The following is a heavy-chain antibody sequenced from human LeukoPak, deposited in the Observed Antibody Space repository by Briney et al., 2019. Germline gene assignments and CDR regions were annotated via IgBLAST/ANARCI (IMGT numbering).Heavy chain of an antibody. J-gene: IGHJ6*03. D-gene: IGHD3-16*02. CDR2: VSGDNCQT. CDR1: TYISSDFG. Sequence: GASVKVSCKASTYISSDFGISWVRLAPGGGLEWMGCVSGDNCQTNYGQKFYGRVTMPSETSTNTAPMELRGLRSDDTAIYYCARVYLYTTGWSAAYYYFMDVWGKGTTVIVSS. CDR3: ARVYLYTTGWSAAYYYFMDV. V-gene: IGHV1-18*01.